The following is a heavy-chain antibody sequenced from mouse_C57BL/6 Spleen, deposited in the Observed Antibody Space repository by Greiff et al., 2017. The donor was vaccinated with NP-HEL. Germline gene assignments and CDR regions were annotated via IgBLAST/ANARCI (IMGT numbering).Heavy chain of an antibody. D-gene: IGHD1-1*01. CDR1: GYTFTSYW. Sequence: QVQLKQPGAELVRPGTSVKLSCKASGYTFTSYWMHWVKQRPGQGLEWIGVIDPSDSYTNYNQKFKGKATLTVDTSSSTAYMQLSSLTSEDSAVYYCARARLYYPFAYWGQGTLVTVSA. CDR3: ARARLYYPFAY. CDR2: IDPSDSYT. J-gene: IGHJ3*01. V-gene: IGHV1-59*01.